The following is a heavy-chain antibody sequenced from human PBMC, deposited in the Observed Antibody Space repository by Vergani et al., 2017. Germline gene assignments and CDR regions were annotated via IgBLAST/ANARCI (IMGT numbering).Heavy chain of an antibody. CDR2: IRSKANDYAT. D-gene: IGHD3-3*01. J-gene: IGHJ3*02. Sequence: EELLVQSGGGLVQPGGSLKLSCVASGFTFSGSAIHWVRQSSGKGLEWLGRIRSKANDYATEYSVSVRGRFTISRDDSTYTAYLQMQNLRLDDTAMYYCARDLYDFWSGYSGRGRDAFDIWGQGTMVTVSS. V-gene: IGHV3-73*02. CDR1: GFTFSGSA. CDR3: ARDLYDFWSGYSGRGRDAFDI.